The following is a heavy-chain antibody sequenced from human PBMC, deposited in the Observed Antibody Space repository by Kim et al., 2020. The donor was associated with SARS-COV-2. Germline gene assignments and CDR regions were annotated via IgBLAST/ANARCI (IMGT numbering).Heavy chain of an antibody. Sequence: ASVKVSCKASGYNFTAYYMHWVRQARGQGLEWLGRINPNTGDTTFPQKFQDRITVTRDTSITTVYMELSGLRSDDTAVYFCARDGSAINWGQGTLLTVS. J-gene: IGHJ4*02. CDR1: GYNFTAYY. CDR2: INPNTGDT. D-gene: IGHD3-10*01. V-gene: IGHV1-2*06. CDR3: ARDGSAIN.